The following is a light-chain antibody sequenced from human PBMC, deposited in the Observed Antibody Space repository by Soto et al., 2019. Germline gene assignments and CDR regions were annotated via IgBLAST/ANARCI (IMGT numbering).Light chain of an antibody. CDR3: SSEAGSTRV. V-gene: IGLV2-8*01. CDR1: SSDAGDYDF. J-gene: IGLJ3*02. Sequence: QSALTQPPSASGSPGQSVTISCTGTSSDAGDYDFVSWYQQHPGKAPKLLIYDVDKRPSRVPDRFSGSKSGNTASLTVSELQAEEDADYYCSSEAGSTRVFGGGTKLTVL. CDR2: DVD.